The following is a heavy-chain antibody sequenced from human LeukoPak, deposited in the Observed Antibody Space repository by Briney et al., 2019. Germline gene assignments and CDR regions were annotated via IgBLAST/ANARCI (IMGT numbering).Heavy chain of an antibody. Sequence: SETLSLTCTVSGGSISSYYWSWIRQPPGKGLEWIGYIYYSGSTHYNPCLKSRVTISVETSKNQFSLKLSFVTAADTAVYYCARLAEGYCSSTSCYTVTPYYYYMDVWGKGTTVTVSS. D-gene: IGHD2-2*02. CDR3: ARLAEGYCSSTSCYTVTPYYYYMDV. CDR1: GGSISSYY. CDR2: IYYSGST. V-gene: IGHV4-59*08. J-gene: IGHJ6*03.